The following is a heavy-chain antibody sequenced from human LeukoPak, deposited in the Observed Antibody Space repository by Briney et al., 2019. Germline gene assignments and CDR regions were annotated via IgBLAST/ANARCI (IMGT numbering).Heavy chain of an antibody. D-gene: IGHD2-2*01. J-gene: IGHJ4*02. CDR3: AREEGDIVVVPAAIPFDY. CDR1: GYTFTSYY. Sequence: EASVTVSCKASGYTFTSYYMHWVRQAPGQGLEWMGLINPSGGSTIYAQKFQGRVTMTRDTSTSTVYMELSSLRSEDTAVYYCAREEGDIVVVPAAIPFDYWGQGTLVTVSS. CDR2: INPSGGST. V-gene: IGHV1-46*01.